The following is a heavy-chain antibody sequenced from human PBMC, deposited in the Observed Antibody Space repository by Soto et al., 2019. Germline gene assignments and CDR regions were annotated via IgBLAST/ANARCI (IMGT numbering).Heavy chain of an antibody. V-gene: IGHV3-48*02. CDR2: ISSSSSTI. CDR1: GFTFSSYS. CDR3: ARDFTKKYYYGSGRYPGWFDP. D-gene: IGHD3-10*01. Sequence: GGSLRLSCAASGFTFSSYSMNWVRQAPGKGLEWVSYISSSSSTIYYADSVKGRFTISRDNAKNSLYLQMNSLRDEDTAVYYCARDFTKKYYYGSGRYPGWFDPWGKGTLVTVSS. J-gene: IGHJ5*02.